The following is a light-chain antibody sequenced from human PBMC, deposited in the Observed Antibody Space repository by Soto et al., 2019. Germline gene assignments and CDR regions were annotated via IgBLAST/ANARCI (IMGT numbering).Light chain of an antibody. Sequence: EIVLKQSPGTVSLSTGERASLSFRASQSVSSSYLAWYQQIPGQAPRLLINDASRRATGIPDRFSGSGSGTDFTLTISRLEPEDFAVYYCQQYGSSPPTFGQGTNVDIK. V-gene: IGKV3-20*01. CDR3: QQYGSSPPT. CDR2: DAS. J-gene: IGKJ1*01. CDR1: QSVSSSY.